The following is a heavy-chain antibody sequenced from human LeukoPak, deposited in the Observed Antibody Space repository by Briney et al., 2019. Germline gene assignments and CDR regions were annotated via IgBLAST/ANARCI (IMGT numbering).Heavy chain of an antibody. Sequence: EGSLRLSCAASGFTFSSYAMHWVRQAPGKRLEWVAVISYDVNNKYYADSVKGRFTISRDNSKNTVYLQMNSLRAEDTAVYYCTRDEHRYGDYPPFDYWGQGTLVTVSS. CDR1: GFTFSSYA. CDR2: ISYDVNNK. CDR3: TRDEHRYGDYPPFDY. V-gene: IGHV3-30-3*01. D-gene: IGHD4-17*01. J-gene: IGHJ4*02.